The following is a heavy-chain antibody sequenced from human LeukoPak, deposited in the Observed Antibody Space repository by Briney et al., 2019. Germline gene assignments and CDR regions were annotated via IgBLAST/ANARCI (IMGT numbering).Heavy chain of an antibody. CDR2: ISAYNGNT. CDR1: GYTFTSYG. V-gene: IGHV1-18*01. CDR3: ARDTYYYDSSGYYLFDY. D-gene: IGHD3-22*01. Sequence: GASVNVSCKASGYTFTSYGISWVRQAPGQGLEWMGWISAYNGNTNYAQKLQGRVTMTTDTSTTTAYMELRSLRSDDTAVYYCARDTYYYDSSGYYLFDYWGQGTRVTVSS. J-gene: IGHJ4*02.